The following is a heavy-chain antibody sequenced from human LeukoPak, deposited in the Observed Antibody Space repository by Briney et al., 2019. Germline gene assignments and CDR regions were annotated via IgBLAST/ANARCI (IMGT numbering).Heavy chain of an antibody. Sequence: ASLKVSCKASGYTFSGYYLHWVRQAPGQGREWMGCINPNSGGTNSAQKFQGRVTMTRDTSIITAYMELSRLRSDDTAVYFCARGYYDSSDYEYFQHWGQGTLVTVSS. J-gene: IGHJ1*01. CDR1: GYTFSGYY. D-gene: IGHD3-22*01. CDR2: INPNSGGT. CDR3: ARGYYDSSDYEYFQH. V-gene: IGHV1-2*02.